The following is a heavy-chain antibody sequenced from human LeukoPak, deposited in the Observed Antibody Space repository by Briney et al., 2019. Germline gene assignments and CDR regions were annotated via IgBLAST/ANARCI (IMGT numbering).Heavy chain of an antibody. D-gene: IGHD6-19*01. CDR1: SGSISTSNYY. J-gene: IGHJ6*03. Sequence: SETLSLTCTVSSGSISTSNYYWGWVRQPPGKALEWIGNIFYSGSTYYSPSLKSRVTMSVDTSKNQFSLKLSSVTAADTAVYYCARERIAVAWRYYYYMDVWGKGTTVTISS. CDR2: IFYSGST. V-gene: IGHV4-39*07. CDR3: ARERIAVAWRYYYYMDV.